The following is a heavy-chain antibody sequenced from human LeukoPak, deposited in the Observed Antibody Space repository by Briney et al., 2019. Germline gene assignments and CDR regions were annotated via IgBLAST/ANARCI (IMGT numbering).Heavy chain of an antibody. CDR1: GFIFSSYA. CDR2: ISYDGSSN. J-gene: IGHJ4*02. CDR3: AKGYSNGWFAIDS. Sequence: GGSLRLSCAASGFIFSSYAMHWVRQAPGKGLEWVAVISYDGSSNYYSDSVTGRVTISRDNSKNTLYLQMNSLRAEDTAVYYCAKGYSNGWFAIDSWGQGTLVTVSS. D-gene: IGHD6-19*01. V-gene: IGHV3-30*18.